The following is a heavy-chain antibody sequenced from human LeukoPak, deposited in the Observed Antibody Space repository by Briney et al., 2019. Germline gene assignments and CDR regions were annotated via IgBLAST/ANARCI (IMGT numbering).Heavy chain of an antibody. CDR3: ARGLDCRSTSCYLDN. Sequence: PGGSLRLSCAASGFTFTKCWMTWVRQAPGKGLEWVANIKQDGSEKFYVDSVKGRFTISRDNAKNSLDLQINSLGAEDTAVCYCARGLDCRSTSCYLDNWGQGTLVTVSS. J-gene: IGHJ4*02. CDR1: GFTFTKCW. D-gene: IGHD2-2*01. CDR2: IKQDGSEK. V-gene: IGHV3-7*01.